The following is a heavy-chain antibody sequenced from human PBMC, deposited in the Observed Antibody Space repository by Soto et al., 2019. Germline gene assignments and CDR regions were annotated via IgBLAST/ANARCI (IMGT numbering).Heavy chain of an antibody. Sequence: GSLRLSCAASGFTFSSYGMHWVRQAPGKGLEWVAVISYDGSNKYYADSVKGRFTISRDNSKNTLYLQMNSLRAEDTAVYYCAKDLVVGATDWFDPWGQGTLVTVSS. CDR2: ISYDGSNK. D-gene: IGHD1-26*01. V-gene: IGHV3-30*18. CDR1: GFTFSSYG. J-gene: IGHJ5*02. CDR3: AKDLVVGATDWFDP.